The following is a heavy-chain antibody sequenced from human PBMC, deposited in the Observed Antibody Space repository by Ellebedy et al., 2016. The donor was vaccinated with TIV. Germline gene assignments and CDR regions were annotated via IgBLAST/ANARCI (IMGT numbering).Heavy chain of an antibody. CDR1: GFTFSSYA. J-gene: IGHJ4*02. D-gene: IGHD4-17*01. Sequence: GESLKISXAASGFTFSSYAMSWVRQAPGKGLEWVSAISGSGGSTYYADSVKGRFTISRDNSKNTLYLQMNSLRAEDTAVYYCAKHYGDYGLFFDYWGQGTLVTVSS. V-gene: IGHV3-23*01. CDR2: ISGSGGST. CDR3: AKHYGDYGLFFDY.